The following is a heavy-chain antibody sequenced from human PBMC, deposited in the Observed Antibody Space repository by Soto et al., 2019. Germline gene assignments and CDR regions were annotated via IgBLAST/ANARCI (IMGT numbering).Heavy chain of an antibody. CDR2: IYSGGST. CDR3: ARGTVVPGLSRDYFDY. D-gene: IGHD2-15*01. J-gene: IGHJ4*02. V-gene: IGHV3-66*01. Sequence: EVQLVESGGGLVQPGGSLRLSCAASGFTVSSNYMSWVRQAPGKGLEWVSVIYSGGSTYYADSVKGRFTISRDNSKNTLDLQMNSLRAEDTAVYYCARGTVVPGLSRDYFDYWGQGTLVTVSS. CDR1: GFTVSSNY.